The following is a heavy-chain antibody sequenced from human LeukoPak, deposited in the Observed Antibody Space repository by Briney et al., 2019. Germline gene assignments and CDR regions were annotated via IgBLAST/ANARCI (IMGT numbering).Heavy chain of an antibody. D-gene: IGHD6-25*01. CDR1: GGSISSSSYY. CDR3: ARGIAARGAFDI. CDR2: IYYSGST. V-gene: IGHV4-39*01. Sequence: SETLSLTCTVSGGSISSSSYYWGWIRQPPGKGLEWIGSIYYSGSTYYNPSLKSRVTISVDTSKNQFSLKLSSVTAADTAVYYCARGIAARGAFDIWGQGTMVTVSS. J-gene: IGHJ3*02.